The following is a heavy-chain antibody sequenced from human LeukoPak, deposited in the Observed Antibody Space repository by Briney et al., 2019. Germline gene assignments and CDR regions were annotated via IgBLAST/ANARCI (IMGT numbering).Heavy chain of an antibody. J-gene: IGHJ3*02. Sequence: GGSLRLACAASGFTFRNYWTTWVRQAPGKGLEWVANIKKDGSDKYYVDSVKGRFTISRDNAKSSLYLQMNSLRVEDTAVYYCARDGYDFWSGQSAGYTFDIWGQGTMVTVSS. CDR3: ARDGYDFWSGQSAGYTFDI. D-gene: IGHD3-3*01. V-gene: IGHV3-7*03. CDR1: GFTFRNYW. CDR2: IKKDGSDK.